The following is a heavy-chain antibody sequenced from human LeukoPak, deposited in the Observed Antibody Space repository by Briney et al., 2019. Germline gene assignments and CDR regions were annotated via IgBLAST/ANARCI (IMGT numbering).Heavy chain of an antibody. CDR1: GGTFTSYG. J-gene: IGHJ4*02. V-gene: IGHV1-69*01. CDR2: IIPMFGTA. CDR3: ARAPPREWELSVGYFDY. Sequence: GSSVKVSCKASGGTFTSYGISWVRQAPGQGLEWMGGIIPMFGTANYAQKFQGRVTITADESTSTAYMELSSLRSEDTAVYYCARAPPREWELSVGYFDYWGQGTLVTVSS. D-gene: IGHD1-26*01.